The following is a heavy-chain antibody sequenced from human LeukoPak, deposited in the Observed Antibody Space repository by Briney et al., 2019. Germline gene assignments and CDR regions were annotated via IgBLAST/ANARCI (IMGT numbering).Heavy chain of an antibody. CDR2: ISSSSSYT. CDR1: GFTFSSYS. D-gene: IGHD6-6*01. CDR3: ARDEYLEGFDY. Sequence: GGSLRLSCAASGFTFSSYSMNWVRQAPGKGLEWVSSISSSSSYTYYADSVKGRFTISRDNAKNSLYLQMNSLRAEDTAVYYCARDEYLEGFDYWGQGTLVTVSS. V-gene: IGHV3-21*01. J-gene: IGHJ4*02.